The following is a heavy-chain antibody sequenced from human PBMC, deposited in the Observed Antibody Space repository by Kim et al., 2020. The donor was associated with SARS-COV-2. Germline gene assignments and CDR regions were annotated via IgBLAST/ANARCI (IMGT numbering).Heavy chain of an antibody. CDR3: ATGGSIDYYDSKVKGWFDP. CDR2: FDPEDGET. Sequence: ASVKVSCKVSGYTLTELSMHWVRQAPGKGLEWMGGFDPEDGETIYAQKFQGRVTMTEDTSTDTAYMELSSLRSEDTAVYYCATGGSIDYYDSKVKGWFDPWGQGTLVTVSS. CDR1: GYTLTELS. D-gene: IGHD3-22*01. J-gene: IGHJ5*02. V-gene: IGHV1-24*01.